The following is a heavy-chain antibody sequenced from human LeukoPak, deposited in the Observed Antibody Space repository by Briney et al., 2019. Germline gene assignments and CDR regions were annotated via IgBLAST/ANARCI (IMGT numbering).Heavy chain of an antibody. Sequence: SETLSLTCTVSGATISTGGYYWSWIRQPPGKGLEWIGCVYHTGTTFYNPSLKSRVTVSLDTSRNQFSLRLTSVTDADTAVYYCARTLARSTPGTHYPNWFDSWGQGTQVTVSS. CDR2: VYHTGTT. D-gene: IGHD3-10*01. J-gene: IGHJ5*01. V-gene: IGHV4-31*03. CDR3: ARTLARSTPGTHYPNWFDS. CDR1: GATISTGGYY.